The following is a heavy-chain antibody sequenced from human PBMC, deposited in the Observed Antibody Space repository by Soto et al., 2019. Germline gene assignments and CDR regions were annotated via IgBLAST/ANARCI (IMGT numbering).Heavy chain of an antibody. CDR1: GFAFSTYS. Sequence: PGGSLRLSCAASGFAFSTYSMNWVRQAPGKGLEWVSYISFSSTTIFYADSVRGRFTISRDNAKNSLHLQMNTLRDEDTAVYYCARDNGMAGSFDPWGQGTLVTSPQ. CDR2: ISFSSTTI. D-gene: IGHD2-8*01. CDR3: ARDNGMAGSFDP. V-gene: IGHV3-48*02. J-gene: IGHJ5*02.